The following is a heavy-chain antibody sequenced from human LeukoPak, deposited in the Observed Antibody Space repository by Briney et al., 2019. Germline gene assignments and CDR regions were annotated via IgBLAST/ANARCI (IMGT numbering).Heavy chain of an antibody. CDR3: ARPSYCGGDCYGMDV. CDR2: IYYSGST. Sequence: SETLSLACTVSGGSLSSYYWSWIRQPPGKGLEWIGYIYYSGSTNYNPSLKSRVTISVDTSKNQFSLKLSSVTAADTAVYYCARPSYCGGDCYGMDVWGQGTTVTVSS. J-gene: IGHJ6*02. CDR1: GGSLSSYY. V-gene: IGHV4-59*01. D-gene: IGHD2-21*01.